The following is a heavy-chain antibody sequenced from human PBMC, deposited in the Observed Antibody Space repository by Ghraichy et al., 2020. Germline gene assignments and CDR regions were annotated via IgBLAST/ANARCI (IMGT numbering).Heavy chain of an antibody. CDR2: IKQDGSEK. V-gene: IGHV3-7*01. Sequence: GGSLRLSCAASGFTFRSYWMTWVRQAPGKGLEWVANIKQDGSEKYYVDSVKGRFTISKDNAKNSLSLQMNSLRAEDTAVYYCARGSYPRFDPWGQGTLVTASS. CDR3: ARGSYPRFDP. J-gene: IGHJ5*02. CDR1: GFTFRSYW.